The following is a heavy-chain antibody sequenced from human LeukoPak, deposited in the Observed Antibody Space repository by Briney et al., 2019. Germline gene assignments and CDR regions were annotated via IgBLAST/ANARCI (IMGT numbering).Heavy chain of an antibody. J-gene: IGHJ4*02. CDR3: ATNYGSGSYLVY. CDR1: GYTFTSYY. V-gene: IGHV1-46*01. Sequence: GASVKVSCKASGYTFTSYYMHWVRQAPGQGLEWMGIINPSGGSTSYAQKFQGRVTMTRDMSTSTDYMELSSLRSEDTAVYYCATNYGSGSYLVYWGQGTLVTVSS. CDR2: INPSGGST. D-gene: IGHD3-10*01.